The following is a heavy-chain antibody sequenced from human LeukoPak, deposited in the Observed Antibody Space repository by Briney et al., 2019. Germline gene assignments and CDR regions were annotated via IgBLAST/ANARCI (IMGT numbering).Heavy chain of an antibody. V-gene: IGHV3-7*01. CDR1: GFTFSTSW. J-gene: IGHJ4*02. D-gene: IGHD1-26*01. CDR2: IDKHGSGK. CDR3: ARDAGWGYYDL. Sequence: GGSLRLSCVASGFTFSTSWVTWVRQAPGKGLEWVTNIDKHGSGKYYVDSVKGRFAISRDYASNSVFLQMDSLRAEDTSVYYCARDAGWGYYDLWGQGTPVTVSS.